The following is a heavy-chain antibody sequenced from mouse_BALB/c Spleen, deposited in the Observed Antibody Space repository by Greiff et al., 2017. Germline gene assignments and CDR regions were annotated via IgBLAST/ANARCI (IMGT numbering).Heavy chain of an antibody. CDR2: IRNKANGYTT. J-gene: IGHJ2*01. D-gene: IGHD1-1*01. CDR3: ARDKHYGSSYFDY. V-gene: IGHV7-3*02. Sequence: EVQLQESGGGLVQPGGSLRLSCATSGFTFTDYYMSWVRQPPGKALEWLGFIRNKANGYTTEYSASVKGRFTISRDNSQSILYLQMNTLRAEDSATYYCARDKHYGSSYFDYWGQGTTLTVSS. CDR1: GFTFTDYY.